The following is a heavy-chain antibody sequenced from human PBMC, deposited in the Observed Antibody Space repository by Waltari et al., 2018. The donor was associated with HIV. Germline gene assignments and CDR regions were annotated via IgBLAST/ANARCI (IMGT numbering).Heavy chain of an antibody. CDR1: GYTFTGYD. V-gene: IGHV1-2*02. J-gene: IGHJ4*02. Sequence: QVQLVQSGAEVKKPVASVTASCKASGYTFTGYDTHAVRQAPGQGLEWMGWINPNSGGTNYAQKFQGRVTMTRDTSISTAYMELSRLRSDDTAVYYCARDLYSGSEIDYWGQGTLVTVSS. CDR3: ARDLYSGSEIDY. CDR2: INPNSGGT. D-gene: IGHD1-26*01.